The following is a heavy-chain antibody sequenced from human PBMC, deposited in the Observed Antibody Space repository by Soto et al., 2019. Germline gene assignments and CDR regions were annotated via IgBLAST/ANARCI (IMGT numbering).Heavy chain of an antibody. CDR2: ISYDGSNK. D-gene: IGHD3-16*01. CDR3: AKNPHLAFGGVMDFYFDY. V-gene: IGHV3-30*18. CDR1: GFTFSSYG. J-gene: IGHJ4*02. Sequence: QVQLVESGGGVVQPGRSLRLSCAASGFTFSSYGMHWVRQAPGKGLEWVAVISYDGSNKYYADSVKGRFTISRDNSKNTLYLQMNSLRAEDTAVYYCAKNPHLAFGGVMDFYFDYWGQGTLVTVPS.